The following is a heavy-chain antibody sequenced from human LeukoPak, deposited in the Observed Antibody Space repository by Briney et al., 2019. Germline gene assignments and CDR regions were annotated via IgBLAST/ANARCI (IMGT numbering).Heavy chain of an antibody. CDR1: GYTFTNYY. CDR3: ARIRDGYNDAYDI. D-gene: IGHD5-24*01. CDR2: INPGGGNT. Sequence: ASVKVSCKASGYTFTNYYMHWVRQAPGQGLEWMGLINPGGGNTNYAQNFQGRVTMTRDTSTTTVYMELSSLRSEDTAIYYCARIRDGYNDAYDIWGQGTVVTVPS. V-gene: IGHV1-46*01. J-gene: IGHJ3*02.